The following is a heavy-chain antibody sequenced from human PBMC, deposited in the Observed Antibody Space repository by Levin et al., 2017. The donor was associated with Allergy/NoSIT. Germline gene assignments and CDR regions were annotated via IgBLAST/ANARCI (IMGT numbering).Heavy chain of an antibody. CDR1: GGSIRGNY. J-gene: IGHJ5*02. Sequence: SQTLSLTCIVSGGSIRGNYWSWLRQSPGKGLELIGSMYYTTSPNYNPSLKSRVTMSVDTSKNQVSLRLSSVTAADTAMYYCARGFCSGKSCYQGWFDPWGRGILVTVTS. V-gene: IGHV4-59*01. D-gene: IGHD3-3*01. CDR3: ARGFCSGKSCYQGWFDP. CDR2: MYYTTSP.